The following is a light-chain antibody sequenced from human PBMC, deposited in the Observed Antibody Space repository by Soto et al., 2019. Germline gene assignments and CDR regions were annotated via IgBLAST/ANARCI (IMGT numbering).Light chain of an antibody. V-gene: IGKV1-5*03. CDR1: QSISSW. CDR3: QQYNSYWT. CDR2: KAS. Sequence: DIQMTQSPSTRSASVGDRVTITCRASQSISSWLAWYQQKPGKAPKLLIYKASSLESGVPSRFSGSGSGTEFTLTISRLQPDDFATYYCQQYNSYWTFGQGTKVDI. J-gene: IGKJ1*01.